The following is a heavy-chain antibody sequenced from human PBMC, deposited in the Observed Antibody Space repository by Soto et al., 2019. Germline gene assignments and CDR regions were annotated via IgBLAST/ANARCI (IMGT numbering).Heavy chain of an antibody. Sequence: QVQLQESGPGLVKPSETLSLTCTVSGDSVSSSYWTWIRQTSGKGLEWIGDIHHSGRTNHHPSLKSRLTISLDTSKNQFSLKLSSVTAADTAVYYCGGQGGSGSGALDFWGQGILVSVSS. V-gene: IGHV4-59*08. CDR3: GGQGGSGSGALDF. CDR2: IHHSGRT. CDR1: GDSVSSSY. J-gene: IGHJ4*02. D-gene: IGHD3-10*01.